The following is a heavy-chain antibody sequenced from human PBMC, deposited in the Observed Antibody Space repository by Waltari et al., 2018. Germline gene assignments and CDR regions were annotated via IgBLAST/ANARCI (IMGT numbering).Heavy chain of an antibody. Sequence: QVQLQQWGAGLLKPSETLSLTCAVYGGSFSGYYWSWIRQPPGKGLEWIGEINHSGSTNYNPSLKSRVTISVDTSKNQFSLKLSSVTAADTAVYYCARVPGVPAAPRVYYFDYWGQGTLVTVSS. D-gene: IGHD2-2*01. CDR3: ARVPGVPAAPRVYYFDY. J-gene: IGHJ4*02. CDR1: GGSFSGYY. V-gene: IGHV4-34*02. CDR2: INHSGST.